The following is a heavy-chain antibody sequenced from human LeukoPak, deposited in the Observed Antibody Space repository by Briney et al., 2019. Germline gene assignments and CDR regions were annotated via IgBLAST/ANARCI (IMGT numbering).Heavy chain of an antibody. CDR3: ARRATVGPEITESNWLDP. J-gene: IGHJ5*02. CDR1: GGSISSYS. V-gene: IGHV4-59*08. Sequence: SETLSLTCTVSGGSISSYSWNWIRQPPGKGLEWIGYMHYTGNTNYNPSLKSLVTISLDTSNNLFSLRLRSVTAADTAVYYCARRATVGPEITESNWLDPWGQGTLVTVSS. CDR2: MHYTGNT. D-gene: IGHD1-14*01.